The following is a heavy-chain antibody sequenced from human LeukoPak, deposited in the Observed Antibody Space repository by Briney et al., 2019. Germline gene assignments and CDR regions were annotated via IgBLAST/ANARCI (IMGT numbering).Heavy chain of an antibody. CDR1: GGTFSSYA. CDR2: IIPIFGTA. J-gene: IGHJ5*02. Sequence: SVKVSCKASGGTFSSYAISWVRQAPGQGLEWMGGIIPIFGTANYAQKFQGRVTITADESTSTAYMELSSLRPEDTAVYYCARDRSRGPSYNWFDPWGQGTLVTVSS. V-gene: IGHV1-69*13. CDR3: ARDRSRGPSYNWFDP. D-gene: IGHD2-2*01.